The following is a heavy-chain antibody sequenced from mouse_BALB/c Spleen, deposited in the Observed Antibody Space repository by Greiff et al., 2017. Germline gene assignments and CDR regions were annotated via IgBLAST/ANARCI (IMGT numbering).Heavy chain of an antibody. D-gene: IGHD2-3*01. Sequence: VQLQQSGTVLARPGASVKMSCKASGYTFTSYWMHWVKQRPGQGLEWIGAIYPGNSDTSYTQKFKGKAKLTAATSTSTAYMELSSLTNEDSAVYYCTRDDGYSYYAMDYWGQGTSVTVSS. CDR3: TRDDGYSYYAMDY. CDR2: IYPGNSDT. CDR1: GYTFTSYW. V-gene: IGHV1-5*01. J-gene: IGHJ4*01.